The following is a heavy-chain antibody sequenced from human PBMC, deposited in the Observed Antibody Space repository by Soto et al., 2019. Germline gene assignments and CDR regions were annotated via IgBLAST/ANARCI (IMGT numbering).Heavy chain of an antibody. D-gene: IGHD3-22*01. CDR1: GGSISSSNC. J-gene: IGHJ3*02. V-gene: IGHV4-4*02. CDR2: IYHSGST. Sequence: LSLTCAVSGGSISSSNCWSWVRQPPGKGLEWIGEIYHSGSTNYNPSLKSRVTISVDKSKNQFSLKLSSVTAADTAVYYCARDRSLYYYDSSGYYWDAFDIWGQGTMVTVSS. CDR3: ARDRSLYYYDSSGYYWDAFDI.